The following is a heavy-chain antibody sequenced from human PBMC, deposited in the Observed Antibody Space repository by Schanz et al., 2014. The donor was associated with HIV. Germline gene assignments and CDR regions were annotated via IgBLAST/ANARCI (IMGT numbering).Heavy chain of an antibody. CDR1: GGTSSIYA. CDR2: ITPSGGRT. V-gene: IGHV1-69*09. CDR3: ARDLGGDFWSSQGGLDP. J-gene: IGHJ5*02. Sequence: QVQLVQSGAEVTKPGSSVKGACKASGGTSSIYAISWVRQAPGQGLEWRGIITPSGGRTNYAQKFQGRVSMTTDTSTSTVYMELRSLRSEDTAVYYCARDLGGDFWSSQGGLDPWGQGTLVTVSS. D-gene: IGHD3-3*01.